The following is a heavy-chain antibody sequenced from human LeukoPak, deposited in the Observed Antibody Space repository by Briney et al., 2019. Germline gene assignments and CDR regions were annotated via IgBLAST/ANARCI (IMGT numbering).Heavy chain of an antibody. CDR2: IDPNSGGT. J-gene: IGHJ2*01. D-gene: IGHD3-16*02. CDR3: AREADIVSFDL. Sequence: ASVKVSCKASGYTFTGNHVHWVRQAPGQGLEWMGWIDPNSGGTKYAQKFQDRVAMTSDTSINTAYMELSGLRSDDTAVYFCAREADIVSFDLWGRGTLVTVSS. V-gene: IGHV1-2*02. CDR1: GYTFTGNH.